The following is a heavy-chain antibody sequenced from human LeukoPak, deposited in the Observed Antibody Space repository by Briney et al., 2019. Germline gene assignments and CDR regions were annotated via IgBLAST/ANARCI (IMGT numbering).Heavy chain of an antibody. Sequence: GGSLRLSCVASGFTFSSYAMSWVRQAPGKGLEWVSYIGGSGGGTYYADSVKGRITISRDNSKNMVFLQMNNLRADDTALYYCAKGAVSTAGTWWFDTWGQGTLVTVSS. D-gene: IGHD6-13*01. CDR2: IGGSGGGT. V-gene: IGHV3-23*01. J-gene: IGHJ5*02. CDR3: AKGAVSTAGTWWFDT. CDR1: GFTFSSYA.